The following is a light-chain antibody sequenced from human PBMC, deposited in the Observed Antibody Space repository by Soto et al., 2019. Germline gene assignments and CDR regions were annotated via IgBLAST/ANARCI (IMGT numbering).Light chain of an antibody. CDR1: QSVSSSY. V-gene: IGKV3-20*01. J-gene: IGKJ4*01. CDR2: GAS. CDR3: QQYGSSPLT. Sequence: EIVLTQSPGTLSLSPGERATLSCRASQSVSSSYLAWYQQKPGQAPRLLIYGASSRATGIPDRFSGSGSGTDLTLTISRLEPEDFAVYYCQQYGSSPLTFGGGTRWRSN.